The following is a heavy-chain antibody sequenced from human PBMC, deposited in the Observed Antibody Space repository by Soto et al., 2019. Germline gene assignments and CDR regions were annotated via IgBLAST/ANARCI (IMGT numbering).Heavy chain of an antibody. J-gene: IGHJ4*02. CDR2: ISAYNGNT. D-gene: IGHD6-19*01. CDR1: GYSFLSYG. CDR3: GREGSVAGWDY. V-gene: IGHV1-18*01. Sequence: QVQLVQSGAEVKKPGAAVKVSCKGSGYSFLSYGVTWVRQDPGQGLEWMGWISAYNGNTNYPPHIQDRVTMTTDTSRSTAEMELRGRRCDDTAVYYCGREGSVAGWDYWGQGTLVTVSS.